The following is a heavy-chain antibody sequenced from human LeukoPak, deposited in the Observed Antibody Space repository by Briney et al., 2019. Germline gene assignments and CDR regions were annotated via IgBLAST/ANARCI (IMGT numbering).Heavy chain of an antibody. CDR2: SSSSSSTI. CDR1: GFTFSSYH. D-gene: IGHD3-22*01. V-gene: IGHV3-48*01. CDR3: ARAQYYSDSTGYYYLHY. J-gene: IGHJ4*02. Sequence: GGSLRLSCVGSGFTFSSYHMNWVRQAPGKGLEWVSYSSSSSSTIYYADSVKGRFTISRDNAKNSLYLQTNSLRAEDTAGYNCARAQYYSDSTGYYYLHYWGQGTLVTVSS.